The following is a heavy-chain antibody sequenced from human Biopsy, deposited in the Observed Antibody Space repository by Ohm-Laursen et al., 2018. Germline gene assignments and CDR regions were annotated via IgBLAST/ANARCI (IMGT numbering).Heavy chain of an antibody. CDR2: IYNSETT. Sequence: GTLSLTCTVSGDSISTSNTYYWAWLRQPPGKGLEWIGSIYNSETTFYNPSLKSRVAISVDTSTNQFSLKLSSVTAADTALYYCARHPTGFWFDPWGHGTLVTVSS. V-gene: IGHV4-39*01. CDR1: GDSISTSNTYY. CDR3: ARHPTGFWFDP. J-gene: IGHJ5*02.